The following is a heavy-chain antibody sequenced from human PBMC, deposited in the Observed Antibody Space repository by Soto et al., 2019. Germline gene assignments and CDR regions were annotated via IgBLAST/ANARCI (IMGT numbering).Heavy chain of an antibody. J-gene: IGHJ4*02. D-gene: IGHD3-3*01. CDR1: GGSISSSSYY. V-gene: IGHV4-39*01. CDR2: IYYSGST. Sequence: SETLSLTCTVPGGSISSSSYYWGWIRQPPGKGLEWIGSIYYSGSTYYNPSLKSRVTISVDTSKNQFSLKLSSVTAADTAVYYCARVSYYDFWSGYYNPYWGQGTLVTV. CDR3: ARVSYYDFWSGYYNPY.